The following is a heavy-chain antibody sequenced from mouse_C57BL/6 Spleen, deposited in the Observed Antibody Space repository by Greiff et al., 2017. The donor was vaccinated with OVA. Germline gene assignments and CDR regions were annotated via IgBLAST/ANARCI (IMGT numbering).Heavy chain of an antibody. D-gene: IGHD4-1*01. CDR1: GYAFSSYW. CDR2: IYPGDGDT. J-gene: IGHJ2*01. CDR3: ARRSLSWGYFDY. Sequence: QVQLKESGAELVKPGASVKISCKASGYAFSSYWMNWVKQRPGKGLEWIGQIYPGDGDTNYNGKFKGKATLTADKSSSTAYMQLSSLTSEDSAVYFCARRSLSWGYFDYWGQGTTLTVSS. V-gene: IGHV1-80*01.